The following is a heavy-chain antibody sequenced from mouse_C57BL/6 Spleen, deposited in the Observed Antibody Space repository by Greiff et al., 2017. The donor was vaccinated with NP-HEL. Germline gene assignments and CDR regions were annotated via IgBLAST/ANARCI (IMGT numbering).Heavy chain of an antibody. J-gene: IGHJ3*01. Sequence: EVQLQQSGAELVKPGASVKLSCTASGFNIKDYYMHWVKKRTEQGLEWIGRIDPEDGETKYGPKFPGKATITADTSSNTAYLQLSSLTSEDTAVYYCASSTGTSFAYWGPGTLVTVSA. D-gene: IGHD4-1*01. CDR2: IDPEDGET. CDR3: ASSTGTSFAY. V-gene: IGHV14-2*01. CDR1: GFNIKDYY.